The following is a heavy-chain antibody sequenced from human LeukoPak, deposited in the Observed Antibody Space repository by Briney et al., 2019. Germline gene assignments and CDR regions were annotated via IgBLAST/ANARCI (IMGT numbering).Heavy chain of an antibody. CDR3: ATRQGGNPAY. CDR2: ITHDCSNT. CDR1: GFTISRYW. V-gene: IGHV3-74*01. D-gene: IGHD1-14*01. J-gene: IGHJ4*02. Sequence: GGSLRLSCAASGFTISRYWRNWVRKAPGKGMVWASRITHDCSNTTYADLVQGRFTISTNNAKNMLYLPVNSLSAEDTAVYYCATRQGGNPAYWGQGTLVTVSS.